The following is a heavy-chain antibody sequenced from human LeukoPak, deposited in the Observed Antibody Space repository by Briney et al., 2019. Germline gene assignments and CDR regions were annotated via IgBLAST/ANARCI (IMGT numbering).Heavy chain of an antibody. Sequence: GGSLRLSCAASGFTFSSYGMHWVRQAPGKGLVWVAVIWYDGSNKYYADSVKGRFTISRDNSKKTLYLQMNSLRAEDTAVYYCAKVKGQSSSWYVPFEYWGQGTLVTVSS. D-gene: IGHD6-13*01. CDR3: AKVKGQSSSWYVPFEY. J-gene: IGHJ4*02. V-gene: IGHV3-33*06. CDR1: GFTFSSYG. CDR2: IWYDGSNK.